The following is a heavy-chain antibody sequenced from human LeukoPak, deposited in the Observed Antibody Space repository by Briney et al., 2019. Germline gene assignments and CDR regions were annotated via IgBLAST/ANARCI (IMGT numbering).Heavy chain of an antibody. CDR3: ARDRGGAYDY. V-gene: IGHV3-9*01. D-gene: IGHD3-16*01. CDR1: GFTFDDYA. J-gene: IGHJ4*02. Sequence: GGSLRLSCAASGFTFDDYAMHWVRQAPGKGLEWVSGISWNSGSIGYADSGKGRFTISRDNAKNSLYLQMNSLRAEDTAVYYCARDRGGAYDYWGQGTLVTVSS. CDR2: ISWNSGSI.